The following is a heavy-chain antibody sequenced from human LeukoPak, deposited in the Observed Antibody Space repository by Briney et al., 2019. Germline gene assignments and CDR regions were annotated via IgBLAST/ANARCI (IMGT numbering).Heavy chain of an antibody. J-gene: IGHJ3*02. D-gene: IGHD6-6*01. V-gene: IGHV3-30-3*01. CDR3: ARDSSSSSGNAFDI. CDR2: ISYDGSNK. CDR1: GFTFSSYA. Sequence: GGTLRLSCAASGFTFSSYAMHWVRQAPGKGLEGVAVISYDGSNKYYADSVKGRFTISRDNSKNTLYLQMNSLGAEDTAVYYCARDSSSSSGNAFDIWGQGTMVTVSS.